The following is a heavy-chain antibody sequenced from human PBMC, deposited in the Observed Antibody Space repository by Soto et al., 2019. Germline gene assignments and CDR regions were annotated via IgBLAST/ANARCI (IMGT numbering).Heavy chain of an antibody. V-gene: IGHV3-64D*06. CDR2: ISSNGGST. J-gene: IGHJ6*02. CDR1: GFTFSSYA. CDR3: VFTYYYDSSGYYYYGMDV. Sequence: PGGSLRLSCSASGFTFSSYAMHWVRQAPGKGLEYVSAISSNGGSTYYADSVKGRFTISRDNSKNTLYLQMGSLRAEDTAVYYCVFTYYYDSSGYYYYGMDVWGQGTTVTVSS. D-gene: IGHD3-22*01.